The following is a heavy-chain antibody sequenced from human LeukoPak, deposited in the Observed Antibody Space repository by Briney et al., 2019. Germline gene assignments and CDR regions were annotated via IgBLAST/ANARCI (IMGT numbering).Heavy chain of an antibody. CDR2: MCHSGST. D-gene: IGHD3-16*02. J-gene: IGHJ4*02. CDR3: ARALGEPYDYVWGTYRYPFDY. V-gene: IGHV4-38-2*01. Sequence: SETLSLTCAVSGYSISSGYCWGWIRQPPGKGLEWIGSMCHSGSTYYNPSLKSRVTISVDTSKNQFSLKLSSVTAADTAVYYCARALGEPYDYVWGTYRYPFDYWGQGTLVTVSS. CDR1: GYSISSGYC.